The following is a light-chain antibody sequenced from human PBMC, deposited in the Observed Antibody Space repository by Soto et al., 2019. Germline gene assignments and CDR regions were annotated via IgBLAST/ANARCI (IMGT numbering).Light chain of an antibody. V-gene: IGLV1-47*01. Sequence: QSVLTQPPSASGTPGQRVTISCSGTSSSIESNYVYWYQQLPGTAPRLLIYRNNQRPSEVPDRFSGSKSGTSASLAISALRAEDEADYYCTVWDDSLRGRLFGGGTKVTVL. CDR3: TVWDDSLRGRL. CDR1: SSSIESNY. J-gene: IGLJ2*01. CDR2: RNN.